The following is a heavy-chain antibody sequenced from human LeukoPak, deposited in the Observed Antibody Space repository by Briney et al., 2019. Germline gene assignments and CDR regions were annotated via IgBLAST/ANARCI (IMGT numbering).Heavy chain of an antibody. V-gene: IGHV4-59*01. Sequence: SETLSLTCTVSGGSISSYYWSWIRQPPGKGLEGIGYIYYSGSTNYNPSLKSRVTISVDTSKNQFSLKLSSVTAADTAVYYCASHDFWSGYSYWGQGTLVTVSS. CDR2: IYYSGST. D-gene: IGHD3-3*01. CDR1: GGSISSYY. CDR3: ASHDFWSGYSY. J-gene: IGHJ4*02.